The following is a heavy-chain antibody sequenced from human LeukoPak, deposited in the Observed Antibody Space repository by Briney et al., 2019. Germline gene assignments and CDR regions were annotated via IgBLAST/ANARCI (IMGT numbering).Heavy chain of an antibody. CDR3: ARRGESTNYGDYRFDS. D-gene: IGHD4-17*01. Sequence: GGSLRLSCAASGFTFSSYAMSWVRQAPGKGLEWVSATSGSGGNTYYADSVKGRFTISRDNSKNTLYLQMNSLRAEDTAVYYCARRGESTNYGDYRFDSWGQGTLVIVSS. V-gene: IGHV3-23*01. CDR1: GFTFSSYA. J-gene: IGHJ4*02. CDR2: TSGSGGNT.